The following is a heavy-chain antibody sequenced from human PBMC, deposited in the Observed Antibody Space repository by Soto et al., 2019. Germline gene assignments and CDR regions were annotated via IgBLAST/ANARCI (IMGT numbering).Heavy chain of an antibody. J-gene: IGHJ4*02. CDR2: IYYSGST. CDR3: ARISDTQIDY. CDR1: GGSISSYY. Sequence: SETLSLTCTVSGGSISSYYWSWIRQPPGKGLEWIGYIYYSGSTNYNPSLKSRVTISVDTSKNQFSLKLSSVTAADTAVYYCARISDTQIDYWGQGTLVTVSS. D-gene: IGHD5-18*01. V-gene: IGHV4-59*01.